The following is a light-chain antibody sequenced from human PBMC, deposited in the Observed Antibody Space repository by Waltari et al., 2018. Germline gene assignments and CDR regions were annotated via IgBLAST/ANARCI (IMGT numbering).Light chain of an antibody. CDR1: QDISNY. V-gene: IGKV1-33*01. J-gene: IGKJ5*01. Sequence: DIQMTQSPSSLSASVGDRVTITCQASQDISNYLNWYQQKPGKAPKLLIYDASNLETGVPSRFSGSGSGTDFTFTISSLQPEDIATYYCLQVSNFPITFGQGTRLEIK. CDR2: DAS. CDR3: LQVSNFPIT.